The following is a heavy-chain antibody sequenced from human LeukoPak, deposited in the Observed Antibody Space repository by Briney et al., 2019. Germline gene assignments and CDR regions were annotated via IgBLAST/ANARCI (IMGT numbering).Heavy chain of an antibody. CDR1: GYTFTSYG. Sequence: ASVKVSCKASGYTFTSYGISWVRQVPGQGLEWMGWISAYNGNTNYAQKLQGRVTMTTDTSTSTAYMELSRLRSDDTAVYYCARGGIDGYNSFYFDYWGQGTLVTVSS. D-gene: IGHD5-24*01. V-gene: IGHV1-18*01. CDR3: ARGGIDGYNSFYFDY. J-gene: IGHJ4*02. CDR2: ISAYNGNT.